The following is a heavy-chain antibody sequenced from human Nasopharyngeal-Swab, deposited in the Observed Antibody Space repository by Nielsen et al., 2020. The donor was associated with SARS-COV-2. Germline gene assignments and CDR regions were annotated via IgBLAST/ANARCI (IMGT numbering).Heavy chain of an antibody. J-gene: IGHJ6*03. CDR3: ARGKEGVVPAALGMVFYYYYYMDV. Sequence: ESLKISCAVYGGSFSGYYWSWIRQPPGKGLEWIGEINHSGSTNYNPSLKSRVTISVDTSKNQFSLKLSSVTAADTAVYYCARGKEGVVPAALGMVFYYYYYMDVWGKGTTVTVSS. V-gene: IGHV4-34*01. CDR1: GGSFSGYY. CDR2: INHSGST. D-gene: IGHD2-2*01.